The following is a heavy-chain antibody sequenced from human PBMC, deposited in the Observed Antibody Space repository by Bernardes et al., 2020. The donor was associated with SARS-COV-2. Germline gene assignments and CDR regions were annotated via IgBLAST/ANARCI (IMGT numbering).Heavy chain of an antibody. CDR1: GFTVSSNY. Sequence: GGSLRLSCAASGFTVSSNYMSWVRQAPGKGLEWVSVIYSGGSTYYADSVKGRFTISRDNSKNTLYLQMNSLRAEDTAVYYCARDRWGYCSGGSCKYGMDVWGQGTTVTVSS. CDR3: ARDRWGYCSGGSCKYGMDV. J-gene: IGHJ6*02. CDR2: IYSGGST. D-gene: IGHD2-15*01. V-gene: IGHV3-66*01.